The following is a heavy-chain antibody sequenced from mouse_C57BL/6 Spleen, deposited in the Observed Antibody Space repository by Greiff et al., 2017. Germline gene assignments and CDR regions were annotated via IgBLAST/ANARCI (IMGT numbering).Heavy chain of an antibody. Sequence: EVQLQQSGGGLVKPGGSLKLSCAASGFTFSDYGMHWVRQAPEKGLEWVAYISSGSSTIYYADTVKGRFTISRDNAKNTLCLQMTSLRSEDTAMYYCASYYSNYGGWYFDVWGTGTTVTVSS. CDR3: ASYYSNYGGWYFDV. D-gene: IGHD2-5*01. V-gene: IGHV5-17*01. J-gene: IGHJ1*03. CDR1: GFTFSDYG. CDR2: ISSGSSTI.